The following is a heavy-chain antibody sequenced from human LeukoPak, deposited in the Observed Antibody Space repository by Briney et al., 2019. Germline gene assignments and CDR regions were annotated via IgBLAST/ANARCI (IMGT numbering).Heavy chain of an antibody. CDR3: AKAFVEGESSGY. CDR2: ISYDGSNK. CDR1: GFTVSSNY. J-gene: IGHJ4*02. V-gene: IGHV3-30*18. D-gene: IGHD3-3*01. Sequence: GGSLRLSCAASGFTVSSNYMSWVRQAPGKGLEWVAVISYDGSNKYYADSVKGRFTISRDNSKNTLYLQMNSLRAEDTAVYYCAKAFVEGESSGYWGQGTLVTVSS.